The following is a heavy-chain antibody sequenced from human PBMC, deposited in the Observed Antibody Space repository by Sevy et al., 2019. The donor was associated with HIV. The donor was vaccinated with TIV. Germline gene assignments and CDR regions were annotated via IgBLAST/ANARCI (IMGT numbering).Heavy chain of an antibody. V-gene: IGHV1-2*06. CDR3: VREDNNAPRTLLSFDI. D-gene: IGHD1-20*01. Sequence: ASVKVSCKTTGYIFSDYNMHWVRQAPGQGLEWMALINPNSGVTIYAQKVRGRVSLTRDTSMSTAYMELSDLTSDDTAEYYCVREDNNAPRTLLSFDIWGQGTMVTVSS. J-gene: IGHJ3*02. CDR2: INPNSGVT. CDR1: GYIFSDYN.